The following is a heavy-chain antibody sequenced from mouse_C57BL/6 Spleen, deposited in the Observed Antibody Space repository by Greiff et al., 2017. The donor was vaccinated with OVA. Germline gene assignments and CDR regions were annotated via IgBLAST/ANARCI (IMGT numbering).Heavy chain of an antibody. CDR3: ARWYYGSSYAMDY. J-gene: IGHJ4*01. CDR2: IDPNSGGT. D-gene: IGHD1-1*01. CDR1: GYTFSSYW. Sequence: VQLQQPGAELVKPGASVKLSCKASGYTFSSYWMHWVKQRPGRGLEWIGRIDPNSGGTKYNEKFKSKATLTVDKPSSTAYMQISSLTSEDSAVYSCARWYYGSSYAMDYWGQGTSVTVSS. V-gene: IGHV1-72*01.